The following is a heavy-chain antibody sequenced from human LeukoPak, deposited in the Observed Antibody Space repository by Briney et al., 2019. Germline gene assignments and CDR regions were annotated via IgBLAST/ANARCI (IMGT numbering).Heavy chain of an antibody. V-gene: IGHV3-23*01. Sequence: GGSLRLSCAASGFTFSSYAMNWVRQAPGKGLEWVSALSGSGANTYYADSVKGRFTISRDNSKNTLYLQMNSLRAEDTAVYYCSTLTVNWDFDYWGQGTLVTVSS. D-gene: IGHD7-27*01. CDR2: LSGSGANT. CDR3: STLTVNWDFDY. J-gene: IGHJ4*02. CDR1: GFTFSSYA.